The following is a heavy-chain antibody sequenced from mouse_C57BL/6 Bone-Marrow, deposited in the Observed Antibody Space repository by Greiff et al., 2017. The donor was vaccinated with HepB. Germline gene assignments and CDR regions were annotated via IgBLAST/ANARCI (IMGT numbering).Heavy chain of an antibody. Sequence: QVQLQQSGPELVKPGASVKISCKASGYAFSSSWMNWVKQRPGKGLEWIGRIYPGDGDTNYNGKFKGKATLTADKSSSTAYMQLSSLTSEDSAVYFCARSYYGSSPPFDVWGTGTTVTVSS. V-gene: IGHV1-82*01. J-gene: IGHJ1*03. CDR3: ARSYYGSSPPFDV. CDR1: GYAFSSSW. CDR2: IYPGDGDT. D-gene: IGHD1-1*01.